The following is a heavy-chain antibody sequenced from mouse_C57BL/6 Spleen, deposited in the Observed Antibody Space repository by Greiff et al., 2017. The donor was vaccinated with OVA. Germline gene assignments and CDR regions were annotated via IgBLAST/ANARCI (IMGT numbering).Heavy chain of an antibody. CDR1: GYAFSSSW. CDR3: ARESLEEAMDY. Sequence: VQLQQSGPELVKPGASVKISCKASGYAFSSSWMNWVKQRPGKGLEWIGRIYPGDGDTNYNGKFKGKATLTADKSSSAAYMQLSSLTSEDSAVYFCARESLEEAMDYWGQGTSVTVSS. J-gene: IGHJ4*01. V-gene: IGHV1-82*01. CDR2: IYPGDGDT.